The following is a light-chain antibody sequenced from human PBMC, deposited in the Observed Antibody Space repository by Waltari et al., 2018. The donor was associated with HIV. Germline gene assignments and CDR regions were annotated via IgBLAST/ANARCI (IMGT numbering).Light chain of an antibody. CDR3: LQDYNYPRT. J-gene: IGKJ1*01. CDR1: QGIRND. V-gene: IGKV1-6*01. Sequence: AIQMTQSPSSLSASVGDRVTITCRASQGIRNDLVWYQQKPGKPPKLLISAASSLQSAVPSRFSGRVSGTDFTFTNRSLQPEDFATYYCLQDYNYPRTFGQGTKVEIK. CDR2: AAS.